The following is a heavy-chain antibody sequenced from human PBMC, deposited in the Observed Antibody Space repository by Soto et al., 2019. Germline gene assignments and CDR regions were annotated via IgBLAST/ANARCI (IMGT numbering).Heavy chain of an antibody. CDR1: GGSISSSNW. V-gene: IGHV4-4*02. CDR2: IYHSGNT. J-gene: IGHJ4*02. CDR3: ARRWGEGRVDY. Sequence: SETLSLTCAVSGGSISSSNWGSWVRQPPGKGLEWIGEIYHSGNTNYNPSLKSRVTMAVDKSRNQFSLKLSSVTAADTAVYYCARRWGEGRVDYWGQGTLVTVSS. D-gene: IGHD3-10*01.